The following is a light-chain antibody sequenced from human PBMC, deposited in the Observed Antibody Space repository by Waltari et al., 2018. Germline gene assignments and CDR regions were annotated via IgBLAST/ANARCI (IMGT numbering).Light chain of an antibody. CDR1: GLPKQY. CDR3: YSKDTDGGSQGK. Sequence: YDLTQPPSVSVSPGQTAAITCSGDGLPKQYTFWYQQKSGQAPVLVMYDDNNRPSGIPGRVSGSSAGTVATLTITGAQVDDEADYYCYSKDTDGGSQGKIGGGTKLTVL. J-gene: IGLJ2*01. V-gene: IGLV3-10*01. CDR2: DDN.